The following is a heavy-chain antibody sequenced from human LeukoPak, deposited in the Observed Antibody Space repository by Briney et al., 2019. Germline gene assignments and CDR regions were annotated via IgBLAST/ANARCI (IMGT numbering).Heavy chain of an antibody. V-gene: IGHV1-2*02. CDR3: ARGPDRGSYYPFDF. CDR2: NNPNSGYT. J-gene: IGHJ4*02. Sequence: GASVKVSCKASGYTFTTYYIHWVRQAPGQGLEWMGWNNPNSGYTNYAQKFQGRVTMTRDSSISTAYMELSRLRSDDTAVYYCARGPDRGSYYPFDFWGQGTLVTVSS. CDR1: GYTFTTYY. D-gene: IGHD1-26*01.